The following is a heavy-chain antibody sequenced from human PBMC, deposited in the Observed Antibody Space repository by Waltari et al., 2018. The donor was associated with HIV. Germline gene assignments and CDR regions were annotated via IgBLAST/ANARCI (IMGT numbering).Heavy chain of an antibody. CDR1: GYTSTSCD. CDR2: KNRNRGTR. V-gene: IGHV1-8*01. J-gene: IGHJ4*02. CDR3: AMCTPAWRCETFTGKDY. Sequence: QVQLVQSGAEVKTPGGAVKVSGKAAGYTSTSCDMNWARKAAGQGLGWMGWKNRNRGTRGYGQKYQGRVPLTTNPSMTTAFMELRRHRSEVAGVYFCAMCTPAWRCETFTGKDYWGQGSLVPAAS. D-gene: IGHD3-9*01.